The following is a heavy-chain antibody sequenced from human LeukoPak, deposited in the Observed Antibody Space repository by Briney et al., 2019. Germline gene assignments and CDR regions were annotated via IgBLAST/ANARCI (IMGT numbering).Heavy chain of an antibody. CDR3: AKVEIAAAGLREMEAFDI. V-gene: IGHV3-23*01. J-gene: IGHJ3*02. CDR2: ISGSGGST. Sequence: GGSLRLSCAASGFTFSSYAMSWVRQAPGKGLEWVSAISGSGGSTYYADSVKGRFTISRDNSKNTLYLQMNSLRAEDTAVYYCAKVEIAAAGLREMEAFDIWGQGTMVTVSS. D-gene: IGHD6-13*01. CDR1: GFTFSSYA.